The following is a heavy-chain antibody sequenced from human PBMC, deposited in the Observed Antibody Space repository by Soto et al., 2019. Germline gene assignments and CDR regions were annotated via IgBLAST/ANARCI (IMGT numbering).Heavy chain of an antibody. CDR2: IIPIFGTA. J-gene: IGHJ6*02. Sequence: SVKVSCKASGGTFSSYAISWVRQAPVQGLEWMGGIIPIFGTANYAQKFQGGVTITADESTSTAYMELSSLRSEDTAVYYCARDKSDGYGSGSPYGMDVWGQGTTVTVSS. CDR1: GGTFSSYA. D-gene: IGHD3-10*01. CDR3: ARDKSDGYGSGSPYGMDV. V-gene: IGHV1-69*01.